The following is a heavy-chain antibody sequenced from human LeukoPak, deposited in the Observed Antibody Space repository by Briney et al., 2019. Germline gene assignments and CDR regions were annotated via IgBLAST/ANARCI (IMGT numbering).Heavy chain of an antibody. CDR1: GYTFTGYY. J-gene: IGHJ4*02. CDR2: IKHDGSAK. Sequence: GASVKVSCKASGYTFTGYYMHWVRQAPGKGLEWVANIKHDGSAKYYLDSVKGRFTLSRDNAKNSLYLQMNSLRTEDTAVYYCARGGVRGVLLPVDYWGQGTLVTVSS. CDR3: ARGGVRGVLLPVDY. V-gene: IGHV3-7*01. D-gene: IGHD3-10*01.